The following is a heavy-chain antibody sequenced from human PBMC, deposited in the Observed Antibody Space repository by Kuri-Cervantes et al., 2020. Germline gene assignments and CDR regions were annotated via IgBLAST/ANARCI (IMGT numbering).Heavy chain of an antibody. Sequence: GESLKISCAASGFTFSSYSMNWVRQAPGKGLEWVSYISSSSSTIYYADSVKGRFTISRDNAKNSLYLQMNSLRAEDTAVYYCAREVAWSLDIVGIYYYYGMDVWGQGTTVTVSS. J-gene: IGHJ6*02. V-gene: IGHV3-48*04. CDR1: GFTFSSYS. CDR2: ISSSSSTI. D-gene: IGHD5-12*01. CDR3: AREVAWSLDIVGIYYYYGMDV.